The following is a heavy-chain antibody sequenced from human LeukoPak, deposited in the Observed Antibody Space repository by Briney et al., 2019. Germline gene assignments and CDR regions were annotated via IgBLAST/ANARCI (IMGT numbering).Heavy chain of an antibody. Sequence: GGSLRLSCAASGFTFSDYYMSWIRQAPGKGLEWVSYISSSGSTIYYADSVKGRFTISRDNAKSSLYLQMNSLRAEDTAVYYCARSYDFWSGYYHMDVWGQGTTVTVSS. V-gene: IGHV3-11*01. D-gene: IGHD3-3*01. CDR1: GFTFSDYY. CDR2: ISSSGSTI. CDR3: ARSYDFWSGYYHMDV. J-gene: IGHJ6*02.